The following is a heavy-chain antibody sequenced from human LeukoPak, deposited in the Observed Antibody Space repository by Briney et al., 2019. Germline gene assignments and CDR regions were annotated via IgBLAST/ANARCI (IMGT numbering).Heavy chain of an antibody. Sequence: SETLSLTCAVYGGSFIGFHWNWIRQPPGKGLEWIGDINHSGSTNYNPSHTSRVTISVDTSKNQFSLKLSSVTAADTAVYYCASRGCSGGSCYTGGFDYWGQGTLVTVSS. V-gene: IGHV4-34*01. CDR3: ASRGCSGGSCYTGGFDY. CDR1: GGSFIGFH. D-gene: IGHD2-15*01. CDR2: INHSGST. J-gene: IGHJ4*02.